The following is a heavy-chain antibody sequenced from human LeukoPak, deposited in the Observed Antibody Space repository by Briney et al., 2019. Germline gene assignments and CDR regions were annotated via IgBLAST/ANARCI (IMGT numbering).Heavy chain of an antibody. Sequence: GASVKVSCKASGYTFTSYGISWVRQAPGQGLEWMGWISAYNGNTNYAQKLQGRVTMTTDTSTSTAYMELRSLRSDDTAVYYCARDWGGSGSYTQDHYYYYGMDVWGKGTTVTVSS. CDR3: ARDWGGSGSYTQDHYYYYGMDV. CDR2: ISAYNGNT. D-gene: IGHD3-10*01. CDR1: GYTFTSYG. V-gene: IGHV1-18*04. J-gene: IGHJ6*04.